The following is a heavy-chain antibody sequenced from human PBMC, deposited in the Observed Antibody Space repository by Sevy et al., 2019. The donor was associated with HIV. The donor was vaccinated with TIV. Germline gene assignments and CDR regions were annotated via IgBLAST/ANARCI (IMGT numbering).Heavy chain of an antibody. Sequence: ETLSLTCTVSGGSINSDHWNWIRQPPGKGLEWIGYVYYTGGTNYNPSLKNRVTISVDRTKNQFSLKLTSVTAADTAVYYCARQNDFDIWGQGTMVTVSS. J-gene: IGHJ3*02. CDR2: VYYTGGT. V-gene: IGHV4-59*08. CDR3: ARQNDFDI. CDR1: GGSINSDH.